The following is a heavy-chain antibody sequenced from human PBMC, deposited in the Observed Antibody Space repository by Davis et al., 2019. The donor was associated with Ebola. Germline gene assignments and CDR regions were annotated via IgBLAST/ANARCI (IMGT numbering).Heavy chain of an antibody. CDR2: VYYSGST. CDR3: ARSPTPQLWFLFDF. V-gene: IGHV4-59*08. CDR1: GGSISGSL. Sequence: MPSETLSLTCIVSGGSISGSLWSWWSWIRQSPGKQLEWIGYVYYSGSTNYNPSLKSRVTISVDTSKNQFSLKLSSVTAADTAVYCCARSPTPQLWFLFDFWGQGTLVTVSS. D-gene: IGHD5-18*01. J-gene: IGHJ4*02.